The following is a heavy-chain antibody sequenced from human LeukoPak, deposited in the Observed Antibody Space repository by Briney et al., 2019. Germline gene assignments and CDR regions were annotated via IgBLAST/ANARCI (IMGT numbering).Heavy chain of an antibody. CDR2: ISSSSSYI. CDR1: GFTFCSYS. Sequence: GGSLRLSCAASGFTFCSYSMNWVRQAPGKGLEWVSSISSSSSYIYYADSVKGRFTISRDNAKNSLYLQMNSLRAEDTAVYYCARDDYGASITFDYWGQGTLVTVSS. CDR3: ARDDYGASITFDY. V-gene: IGHV3-21*01. D-gene: IGHD4-17*01. J-gene: IGHJ4*02.